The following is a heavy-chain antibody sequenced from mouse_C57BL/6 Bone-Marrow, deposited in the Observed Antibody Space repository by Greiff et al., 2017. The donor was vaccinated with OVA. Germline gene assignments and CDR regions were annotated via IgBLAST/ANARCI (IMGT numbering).Heavy chain of an antibody. Sequence: DVMLVESGGGLVQPGGSLSLSCAASGFTFTDYYMSWVRQPPGKALEWLGFIRNKANGYTTEYSASVKGRFTISRDNSQSILYLQMNALRAEDSATYYCARYDDYGDYWGQGTTLTVSS. CDR3: ARYDDYGDY. CDR2: IRNKANGYTT. D-gene: IGHD2-4*01. J-gene: IGHJ2*01. CDR1: GFTFTDYY. V-gene: IGHV7-3*01.